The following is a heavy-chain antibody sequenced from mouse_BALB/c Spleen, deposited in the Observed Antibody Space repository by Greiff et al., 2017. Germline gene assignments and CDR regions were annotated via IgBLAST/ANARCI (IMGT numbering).Heavy chain of an antibody. CDR2: ISYDGSN. CDR1: GYSITSGYY. V-gene: IGHV3-6*02. CDR3: ARSDYGSSLYFDY. Sequence: VQLKESGPGLVKPSQSLSLTCSVTGYSITSGYYWNWIRQFPGNKLEWMGYISYDGSNNYNPSLKNRISITRDTSKNQFFLKLNSVTTEDTATYYCARSDYGSSLYFDYWGQGTTLTVSS. D-gene: IGHD1-1*01. J-gene: IGHJ2*01.